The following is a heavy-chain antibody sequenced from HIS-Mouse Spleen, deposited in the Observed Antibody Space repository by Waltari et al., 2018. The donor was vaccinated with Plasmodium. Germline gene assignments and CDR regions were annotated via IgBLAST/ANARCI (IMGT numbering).Heavy chain of an antibody. V-gene: IGHV1-18*01. J-gene: IGHJ3*02. D-gene: IGHD6-19*01. CDR2: ISAYNGNT. CDR1: GYTFTRDG. CDR3: ARGSAGDAFDI. Sequence: QVQLVQSGTDMKKHGASVKVSCKASGYTFTRDGSNWVRQAPGQGLEWMGWISAYNGNTNYAQKLQGRVTMTTDTSTSTAYMQLRSLRSDDTAVYYCARGSAGDAFDIWGQGTMVTVSS.